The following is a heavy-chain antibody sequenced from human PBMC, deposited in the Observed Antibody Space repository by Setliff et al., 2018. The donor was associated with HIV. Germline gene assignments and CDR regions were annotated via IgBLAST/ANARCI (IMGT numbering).Heavy chain of an antibody. Sequence: ASVKVSCKASGYTFTGYYVHWVRLAPGQGLEWVGRINPNSGDTNYAQKFQGRVTMTRDTSISTAYMELSRLRSDDTAVYYCARRGRQQSDAFDIWGQGTMVTVSS. V-gene: IGHV1-2*06. CDR1: GYTFTGYY. D-gene: IGHD6-13*01. CDR2: INPNSGDT. J-gene: IGHJ3*02. CDR3: ARRGRQQSDAFDI.